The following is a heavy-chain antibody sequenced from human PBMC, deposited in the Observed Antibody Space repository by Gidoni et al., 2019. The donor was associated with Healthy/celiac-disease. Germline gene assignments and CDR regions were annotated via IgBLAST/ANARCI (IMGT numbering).Heavy chain of an antibody. Sequence: EVQLVESGGGLVQPGGSLRLSCAAPGFTFSSYSMNCVRQAPGKGLEWVSYISSSSSTIYYADSLKGRFTISRDNAKNSLYLQMNSLRDEDTAVYYCARDLSHSYGYDYWGQGTLVTVSS. J-gene: IGHJ4*02. D-gene: IGHD5-18*01. V-gene: IGHV3-48*02. CDR1: GFTFSSYS. CDR3: ARDLSHSYGYDY. CDR2: ISSSSSTI.